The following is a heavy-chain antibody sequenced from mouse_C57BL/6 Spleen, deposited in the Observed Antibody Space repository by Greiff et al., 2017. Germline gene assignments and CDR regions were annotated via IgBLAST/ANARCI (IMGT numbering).Heavy chain of an antibody. CDR2: ISYSGST. D-gene: IGHD2-3*01. CDR3: ARDGGYYGFAY. Sequence: EVHLVESGPGMVKPSQSLSLTCTVTGYSITSGYDWHWIRHFPGNKLEWMGYISYSGSTNYNPSLKSRISITHDTSKNHFFLKLNSVTTEDTATYYCARDGGYYGFAYWGQGTLVTVSA. V-gene: IGHV3-1*01. J-gene: IGHJ3*01. CDR1: GYSITSGYD.